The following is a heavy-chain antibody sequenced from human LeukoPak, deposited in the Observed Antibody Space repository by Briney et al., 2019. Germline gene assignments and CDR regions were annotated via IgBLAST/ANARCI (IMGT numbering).Heavy chain of an antibody. CDR2: IYYFERT. CDR1: GDSIVVFY. Sequence: SETLSLTCTVSGDSIVVFYGSSIWQPPGKGLEWIGHIYYFERTDYNPSLESRVTISVDAAKNHFSLKLRSVAPLDTAVYYCAKLGSPRAYWGQGILVTVSS. CDR3: AKLGSPRAY. D-gene: IGHD7-27*01. J-gene: IGHJ4*02. V-gene: IGHV4-59*01.